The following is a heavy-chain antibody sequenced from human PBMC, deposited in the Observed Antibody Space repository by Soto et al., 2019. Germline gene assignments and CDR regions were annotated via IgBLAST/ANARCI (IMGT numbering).Heavy chain of an antibody. CDR3: ARARRGSAVIGHFDF. CDR1: GFTFSSYG. V-gene: IGHV3-48*02. CDR2: ISSSTFSI. Sequence: GGSLRLSCAASGFTFSSYGMTWVRQAPGKGLEWVSYISSSTFSIYYADSVKGRFTVSRDNAKNSLFLQMNSLRDEDTAVYFCARARRGSAVIGHFDFWGQGTLVTVSS. D-gene: IGHD3-22*01. J-gene: IGHJ4*02.